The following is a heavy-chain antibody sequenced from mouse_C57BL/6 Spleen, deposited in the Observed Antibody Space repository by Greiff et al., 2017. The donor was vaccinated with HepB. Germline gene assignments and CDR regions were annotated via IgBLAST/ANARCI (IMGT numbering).Heavy chain of an antibody. CDR2: ISYDGSN. D-gene: IGHD3-3*01. CDR3: ARETRDLDFYY. Sequence: EVHLVESGPGLVKPSQSLSLTCSVTGYSITSGYYWNWIRQFPGNKLEWMGYISYDGSNNYNPSLKNRISITRDTSKNQFFLKLNSVTTEDTATYYCARETRDLDFYYCGQGTTLTVSS. V-gene: IGHV3-6*01. J-gene: IGHJ2*01. CDR1: GYSITSGYY.